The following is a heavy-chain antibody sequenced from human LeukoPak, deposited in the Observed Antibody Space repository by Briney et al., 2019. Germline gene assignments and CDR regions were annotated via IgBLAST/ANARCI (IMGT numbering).Heavy chain of an antibody. J-gene: IGHJ4*02. CDR3: ARIPISSSWYGPDY. V-gene: IGHV3-21*01. CDR2: ISSSSSYI. CDR1: GFTFSSYS. D-gene: IGHD6-13*01. Sequence: GGSLRLSCAASGFTFSSYSMNWVRQAPGKGLEWVSSISSSSSYIYYADSVKGRFTISRDNAKNSLYLQMNSLRAEDTAVYYCARIPISSSWYGPDYWGQGTLVTVSS.